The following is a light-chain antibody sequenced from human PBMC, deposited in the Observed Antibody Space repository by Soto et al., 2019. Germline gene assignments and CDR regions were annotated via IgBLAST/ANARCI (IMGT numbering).Light chain of an antibody. CDR2: DAS. J-gene: IGKJ4*01. V-gene: IGKV3-11*01. CDR1: QSVSSY. CDR3: QTRSNWPLT. Sequence: DIVLTQSPATLSLSPGERATLSCRASQSVSSYLAWYQQKPGQAPRLLIYDASNRATGIPARFSGSGSGTDFTLTISSLEPEDFAVYYCQTRSNWPLTFGGGTKVDIK.